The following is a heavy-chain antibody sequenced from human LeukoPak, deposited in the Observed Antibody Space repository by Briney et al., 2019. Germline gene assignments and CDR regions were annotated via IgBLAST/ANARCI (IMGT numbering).Heavy chain of an antibody. V-gene: IGHV4-39*01. CDR1: GNSVRSSSFY. CDR2: IYYSGSA. Sequence: TSETLSLTCTVSGNSVRSSSFYWGWIRQPPGKGLEWIGSIYYSGSAYYNPSLKSRVTISGDASRNQFSLRLSSATAADTAVYYCVSTLRFLPYRRFDYWGQGTLVTVSS. CDR3: VSTLRFLPYRRFDY. D-gene: IGHD3-3*01. J-gene: IGHJ4*02.